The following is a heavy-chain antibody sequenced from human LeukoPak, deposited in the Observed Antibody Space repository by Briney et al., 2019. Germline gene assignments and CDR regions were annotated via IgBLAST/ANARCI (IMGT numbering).Heavy chain of an antibody. V-gene: IGHV4-39*01. CDR1: GGSISSSSYY. D-gene: IGHD6-6*01. CDR3: ARLLEQPVIY. J-gene: IGHJ4*02. CDR2: IYYSGST. Sequence: SETLSLTCTVSGGSISSSSYYWGWIRQPPGKGLEWIGSIYYSGSTYYNPSLKSRVTISVDTSKNQFSLKLSSVTAADMAVYYCARLLEQPVIYWGQGTLVTVSS.